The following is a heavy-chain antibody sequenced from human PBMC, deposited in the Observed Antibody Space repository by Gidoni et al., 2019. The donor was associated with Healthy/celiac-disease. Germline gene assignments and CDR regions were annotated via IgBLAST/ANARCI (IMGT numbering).Heavy chain of an antibody. Sequence: VQLVQSGAEVKKPGSSVKVSCKASGGTFSSYAISWVRQAPGQGLEWMGGIIPIFGTANYAQKFQGRVTITADESTSTAYMELSSLRSEDTAVYYCAREKGVAAAGITYYYYGMDVWGQGTTVTVSS. J-gene: IGHJ6*02. V-gene: IGHV1-69*01. CDR3: AREKGVAAAGITYYYYGMDV. D-gene: IGHD6-13*01. CDR2: IIPIFGTA. CDR1: GGTFSSYA.